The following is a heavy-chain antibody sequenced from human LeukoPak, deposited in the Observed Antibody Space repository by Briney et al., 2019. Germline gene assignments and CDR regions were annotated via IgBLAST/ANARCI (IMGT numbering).Heavy chain of an antibody. D-gene: IGHD3-10*01. CDR1: GYTITNYD. Sequence: ASVKVSCKASGYTITNYDIMWVRQATGQGPEWMGWMNSNSGNTGYAQKFQGRVTMTRDTSINTAYMELHSLTSEDTAVYYCARGRRGTVVRGYLDYWGQGTLVTVSS. CDR3: ARGRRGTVVRGYLDY. CDR2: MNSNSGNT. V-gene: IGHV1-8*01. J-gene: IGHJ4*02.